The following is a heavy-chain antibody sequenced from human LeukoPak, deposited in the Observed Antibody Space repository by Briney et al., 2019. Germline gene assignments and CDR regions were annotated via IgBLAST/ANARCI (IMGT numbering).Heavy chain of an antibody. V-gene: IGHV3-21*01. CDR1: GFDFFNYG. CDR3: ARGDFWNTYYLFDY. CDR2: INGYSSYI. D-gene: IGHD3-3*01. Sequence: GGSLRLSCEASGFDFFNYGMNWVRQAPGKGLEWVSSINGYSSYIYYADSLKGRFTISRDNAKNSLYLQMNSLRAEDTAVYYCARGDFWNTYYLFDYWGRGILVTVSS. J-gene: IGHJ4*02.